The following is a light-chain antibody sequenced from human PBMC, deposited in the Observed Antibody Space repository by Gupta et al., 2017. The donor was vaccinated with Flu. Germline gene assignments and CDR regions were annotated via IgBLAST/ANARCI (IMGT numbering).Light chain of an antibody. J-gene: IGKJ1*01. CDR1: QVINGY. CDR3: HMHGHYSRT. Sequence: GDRVTISCRACQVINGYLSWFHKKPGYAPILLLYNASLLEGGVPSRLSGSGGGTEFFLLIISLQHDEFATYYCHMHGHYSRTFGQGTKVEIK. CDR2: NAS. V-gene: IGKV1-5*01.